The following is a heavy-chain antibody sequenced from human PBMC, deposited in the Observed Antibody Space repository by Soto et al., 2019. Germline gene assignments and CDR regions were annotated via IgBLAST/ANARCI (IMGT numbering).Heavy chain of an antibody. J-gene: IGHJ3*02. CDR1: GFTFTSSA. CDR3: AASFINSGSYYEIAFDI. V-gene: IGHV1-58*01. Sequence: SVKVSCKASGFTFTSSAVQWVRQARGQRLEWIGWIVVGSGNTNYAQKFQERVTITGDMSTSTAYMELSSLRSEDTAVYYCAASFINSGSYYEIAFDIWGQGTMVTVSS. D-gene: IGHD1-26*01. CDR2: IVVGSGNT.